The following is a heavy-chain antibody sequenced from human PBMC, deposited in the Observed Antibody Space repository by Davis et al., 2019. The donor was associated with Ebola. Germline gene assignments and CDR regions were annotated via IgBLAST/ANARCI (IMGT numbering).Heavy chain of an antibody. CDR2: IYPGDSDT. CDR1: GYSSTSYW. Sequence: GESLKISCQGSGYSSTSYWIGWVRQMPGKGLEWMGIIYPGDSDTRYSPSFQGQVTISADKSISTAYLQWSSLKASDTAMYYCARPLWSNYYYYGMDVWGQGTTVTVSS. CDR3: ARPLWSNYYYYGMDV. J-gene: IGHJ6*02. V-gene: IGHV5-51*01. D-gene: IGHD3-10*01.